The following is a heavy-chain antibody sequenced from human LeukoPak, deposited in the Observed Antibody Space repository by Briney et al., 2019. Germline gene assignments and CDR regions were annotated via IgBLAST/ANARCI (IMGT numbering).Heavy chain of an antibody. CDR3: ATHRRGFYYFDY. J-gene: IGHJ4*02. Sequence: SVKVSCKASGYTFTNHYLHWLRQAPGQGLEWMGGIIPIFGTANYAQKFQGRVTITADKSTSTAYMELSSLRSEDTAVYYCATHRRGFYYFDYWGQGTLVTVSS. D-gene: IGHD3-10*01. CDR2: IIPIFGTA. V-gene: IGHV1-69*06. CDR1: GYTFTNHY.